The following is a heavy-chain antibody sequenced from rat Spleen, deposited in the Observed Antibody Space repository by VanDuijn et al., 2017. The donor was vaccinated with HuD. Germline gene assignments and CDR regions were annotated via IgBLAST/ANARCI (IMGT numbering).Heavy chain of an antibody. CDR3: ARHSGYYYSSYPDY. J-gene: IGHJ2*01. D-gene: IGHD1-2*01. CDR2: ISYDGSST. V-gene: IGHV5-29*01. CDR1: GFTFSTFP. Sequence: EVQLVETGGGLVQPGRSLKFSCAASGFTFSTFPMAWVRPAPTKGLEWVATISYDGSSTYYRDSVKGRFTISRDNAKSTLYLQMDSLRSEDTATYYCARHSGYYYSSYPDYWGQGVMVTVSS.